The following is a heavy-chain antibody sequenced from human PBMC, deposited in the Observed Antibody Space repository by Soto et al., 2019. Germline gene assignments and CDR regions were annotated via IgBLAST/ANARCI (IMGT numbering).Heavy chain of an antibody. CDR3: ARDKRVLYSSGWHYYGMDV. CDR2: INPNSGGT. J-gene: IGHJ6*02. D-gene: IGHD6-19*01. V-gene: IGHV1-2*04. Sequence: ASVKVSCKASGYTFTGYYMHWVRQAPGQGLEWMGWINPNSGGTNYAQKFQGWVTMTRDTSISTAYMELSRLRSDDTAVYYCARDKRVLYSSGWHYYGMDVWGQGTTVTVSS. CDR1: GYTFTGYY.